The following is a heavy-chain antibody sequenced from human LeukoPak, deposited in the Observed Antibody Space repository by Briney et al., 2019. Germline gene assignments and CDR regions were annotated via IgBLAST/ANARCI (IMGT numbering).Heavy chain of an antibody. CDR2: ISSSSSYI. V-gene: IGHV3-21*01. Sequence: GGSLRLSCAASGFTFSSYSMNWVRQAPGKGLEWVSSISSSSSYIYYADSVKGRFTISRDNAKNSLYLQMNGLRAEDTAVYYCARAPRELFDYWGQGTLVTVSS. CDR1: GFTFSSYS. J-gene: IGHJ4*02. CDR3: ARAPRELFDY. D-gene: IGHD3-10*01.